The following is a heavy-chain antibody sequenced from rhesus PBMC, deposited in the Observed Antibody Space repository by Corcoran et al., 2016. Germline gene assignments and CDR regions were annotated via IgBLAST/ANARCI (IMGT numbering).Heavy chain of an antibody. D-gene: IGHD6-25*01. V-gene: IGHV3S5*01. CDR2: INSGGGST. J-gene: IGHJ4*01. CDR3: AKPLRSRARGYSGSWNGLDY. Sequence: EVQLVETGGGLVQPGGSLKLSCAASGFTFSSYGMSWVRQAPGKGLEWVSAINSGGGSTYYADAVKGRFNISRDNSKNTLSLQMNSLRAEDTAVYYCAKPLRSRARGYSGSWNGLDYWGQGVLVTVSS. CDR1: GFTFSSYG.